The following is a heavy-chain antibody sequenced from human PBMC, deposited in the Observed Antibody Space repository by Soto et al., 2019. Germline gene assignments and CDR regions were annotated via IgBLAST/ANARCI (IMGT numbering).Heavy chain of an antibody. CDR3: AHIVVAGLGYYFDY. J-gene: IGHJ4*02. V-gene: IGHV2-5*02. Sequence: QITLKESGPTLVKPTQTLTLTCTFSGFSLSSTRMAVGWIRQPPGKALEWLALIYWDDDKRYSPFLKSRLTITKDPSKNQVVFTVSNLDPVDTARYYCAHIVVAGLGYYFDYWGQVTLVTVSS. CDR1: GFSLSSTRMA. D-gene: IGHD6-19*01. CDR2: IYWDDDK.